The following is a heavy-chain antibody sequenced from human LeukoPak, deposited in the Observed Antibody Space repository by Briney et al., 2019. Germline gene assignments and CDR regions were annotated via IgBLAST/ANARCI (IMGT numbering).Heavy chain of an antibody. Sequence: PSETLSLTWTVSAGSISSYYCNWVRHPPGNTLEWIGSIYYSGSTNYNPSLKSRFPTPVDPPTNQPSLKLGSVTAADTAVYYCGRRADYSSSSLPGEFDYWGQGTLVTVSS. CDR1: AGSISSYY. J-gene: IGHJ4*02. D-gene: IGHD6-6*01. CDR2: IYYSGST. V-gene: IGHV4-59*08. CDR3: GRRADYSSSSLPGEFDY.